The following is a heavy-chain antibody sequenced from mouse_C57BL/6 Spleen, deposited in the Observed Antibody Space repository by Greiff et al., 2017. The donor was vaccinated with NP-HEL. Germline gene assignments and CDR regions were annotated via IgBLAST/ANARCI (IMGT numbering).Heavy chain of an antibody. CDR1: GYTFTSYW. V-gene: IGHV1-59*01. CDR2: IDTSDSYT. Sequence: QVQLQQPGAELVRPGTSVKLSCKASGYTFTSYWMHWVKQRPGQGLEWIGVIDTSDSYTNYNQKFKGKATLTVDTSSSTAYMQLSSLTSEDSAVYYCARTPGLDYWGQGTTLTVSS. CDR3: ARTPGLDY. J-gene: IGHJ2*01.